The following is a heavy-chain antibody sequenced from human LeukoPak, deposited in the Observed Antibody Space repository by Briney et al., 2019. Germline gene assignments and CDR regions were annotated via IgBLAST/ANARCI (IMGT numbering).Heavy chain of an antibody. V-gene: IGHV1-69*13. CDR3: ASGPSDFWSDSYYGMDV. CDR1: GYTLTELS. CDR2: IIPIFGTA. D-gene: IGHD3-3*01. Sequence: SVKVSCKVSGYTLTELSMHWVRQAPGQGLEWMGGIIPIFGTANYAQKFQGRVTITADESTSTAYMELSSLRSEDTAVYYCASGPSDFWSDSYYGMDVWGQGTTVTVSS. J-gene: IGHJ6*02.